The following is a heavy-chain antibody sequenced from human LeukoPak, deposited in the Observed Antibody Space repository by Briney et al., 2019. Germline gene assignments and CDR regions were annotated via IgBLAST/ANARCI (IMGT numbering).Heavy chain of an antibody. D-gene: IGHD2-15*01. V-gene: IGHV3-11*06. CDR3: ARAYCSGGSCYQRFDY. CDR2: ISSSSSYI. Sequence: PGGSLRLSCAASGSTFSDYYMSWIRQAPGKGLEWVSSISSSSSYIYYADSVKGRFTISRDNAKNSLYLQMNSLRAEDTAVYYCARAYCSGGSCYQRFDYWGQGTLVTVSS. J-gene: IGHJ4*02. CDR1: GSTFSDYY.